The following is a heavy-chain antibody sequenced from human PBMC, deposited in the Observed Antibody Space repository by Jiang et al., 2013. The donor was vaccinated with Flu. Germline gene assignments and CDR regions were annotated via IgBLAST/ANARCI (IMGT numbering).Heavy chain of an antibody. Sequence: TSQTLSLTCAISGDSVSSNSAAWNWIRQSPSRGLEWLGRTYYRSKWYNDYAVSVKSRITINPDTSKNQFSLQLNSVTPEDTAVYYCARSLSYSGYDFNWFDPWGQGTLGHRLL. V-gene: IGHV6-1*01. CDR2: TYYRSKWYN. J-gene: IGHJ5*02. CDR3: ARSLSYSGYDFNWFDP. CDR1: GDSVSSNSAA. D-gene: IGHD5-12*01.